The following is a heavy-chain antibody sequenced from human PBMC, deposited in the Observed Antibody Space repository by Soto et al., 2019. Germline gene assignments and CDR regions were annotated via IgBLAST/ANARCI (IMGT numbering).Heavy chain of an antibody. D-gene: IGHD1-26*01. V-gene: IGHV3-23*01. J-gene: IGHJ5*02. CDR2: ISATEVAT. CDR1: GFSFSSYA. CDR3: VKDVYSGSSGQFDL. Sequence: EVQLLESGGGLVQPGGSLRLSCAASGFSFSSYAMGWVRQAPGKGLEWVSIISATEVATYYADSVKGHFIIARDDSRRTLFLQMNSLRAEDTAVYHCVKDVYSGSSGQFDLWGQGTLVTVSS.